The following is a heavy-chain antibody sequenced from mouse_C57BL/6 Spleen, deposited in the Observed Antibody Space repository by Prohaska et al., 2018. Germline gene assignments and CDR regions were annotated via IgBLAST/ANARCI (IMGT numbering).Heavy chain of an antibody. V-gene: IGHV14-2*01. Sequence: EAKLHKSGAELVKPVVSVKWSCTASGLNIKDYYMHYLKKRTEQGREWIGRIDPEDGETKYAPKFQGKATITADTASNTAYLQLSSLTSEKTAVYYGARRDSNYGYWGQGTTLAVS. CDR2: IDPEDGET. J-gene: IGHJ2*01. D-gene: IGHD2-5*01. CDR3: ARRDSNYGY. CDR1: GLNIKDYY.